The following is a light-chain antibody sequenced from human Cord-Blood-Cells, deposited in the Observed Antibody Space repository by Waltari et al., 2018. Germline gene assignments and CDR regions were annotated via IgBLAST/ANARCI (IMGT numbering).Light chain of an antibody. J-gene: IGKJ2*01. CDR3: QQYGSSPYT. CDR2: GAS. Sequence: EIVLTQSPGTLSLSPGERATLSCRASQSVSSSYLAWYQQRPGQAPRLLSYGASSRATGIPDRVSGSGSGTDFTLTISRLEPEDFAGYYCQQYGSSPYTFGQGTKLEIK. V-gene: IGKV3-20*01. CDR1: QSVSSSY.